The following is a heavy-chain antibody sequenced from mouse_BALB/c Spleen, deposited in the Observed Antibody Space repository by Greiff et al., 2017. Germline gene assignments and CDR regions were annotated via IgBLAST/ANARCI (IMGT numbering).Heavy chain of an antibody. CDR1: GFTFSSYG. CDR3: ARHTDYGSSYYYAMDY. J-gene: IGHJ4*01. CDR2: ISSGGSYT. Sequence: DVMLVESGGDLVKPGGSLKLSCAASGFTFSSYGMSWVRQTPDKRLEWVATISSGGSYTYYPDSVKGRFTISRDNAKNTLYLQMSSLKSEDTAMYYCARHTDYGSSYYYAMDYWGQGTSVTVSS. V-gene: IGHV5-6*02. D-gene: IGHD1-1*01.